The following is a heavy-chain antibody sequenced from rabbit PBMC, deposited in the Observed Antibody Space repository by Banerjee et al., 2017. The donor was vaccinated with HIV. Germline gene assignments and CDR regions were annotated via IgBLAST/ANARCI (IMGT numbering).Heavy chain of an antibody. D-gene: IGHD8-1*01. V-gene: IGHV1S40*01. CDR1: GFSFSSSYY. Sequence: QSLEESGGDLVKPGASLTLTCTASGFSFSSSYYMCWVRQAPGKGLEWIACIYVGSSGSTYYASWAKGRFTISKSSSTTVTLQMTSLTAADTATYFCARSGSSDDSNRLDFWGPGTLVTVS. CDR2: IYVGSSGST. CDR3: ARSGSSDDSNRLDF. J-gene: IGHJ3*01.